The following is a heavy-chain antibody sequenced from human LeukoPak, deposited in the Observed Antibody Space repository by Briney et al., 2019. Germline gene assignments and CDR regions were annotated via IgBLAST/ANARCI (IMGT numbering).Heavy chain of an antibody. CDR3: ARTSGPWGNWFDP. Sequence: TSETLFLTCTVSGDSITSSSYFWGWIRQPPGKGRELIGSIYYSGTTYYSPSLESRATISPDTSNNQFSLHLSSVTAADNAANYCARTSGPWGNWFDPWGQGTLVTVTS. CDR1: GDSITSSSYF. CDR2: IYYSGTT. J-gene: IGHJ5*02. V-gene: IGHV4-39*01. D-gene: IGHD5-12*01.